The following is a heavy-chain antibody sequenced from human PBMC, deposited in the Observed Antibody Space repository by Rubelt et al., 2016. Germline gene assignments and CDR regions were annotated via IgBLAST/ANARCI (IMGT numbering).Heavy chain of an antibody. CDR2: INHSGST. CDR1: GGSFSGYY. J-gene: IGHJ6*02. Sequence: QVQLQQWGAGLLKPSETLSLTCAVYGGSFSGYYWSWIRQPPGKGLEWIGEINHSGSTNYNPSLKSRVTRSVDTSKNQFARKRSSVTAADTAVDYCARGRRGSSSWLGRDYYGMDVWGQGTTVTVSS. CDR3: ARGRRGSSSWLGRDYYGMDV. V-gene: IGHV4-34*01. D-gene: IGHD6-13*01.